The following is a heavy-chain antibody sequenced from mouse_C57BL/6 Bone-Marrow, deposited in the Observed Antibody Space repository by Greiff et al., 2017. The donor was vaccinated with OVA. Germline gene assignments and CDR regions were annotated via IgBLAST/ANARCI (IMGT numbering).Heavy chain of an antibody. CDR1: GFNIKDDY. CDR2: IDPENGDT. V-gene: IGHV14-4*01. CDR3: TSYGNFDY. J-gene: IGHJ2*01. Sequence: EVHLVESGAELVRPGASVKLSCTASGFNIKDDYMHWVKQRPEQGLEWIEWIDPENGDTEYASKFQGKATITADTSSNTAYLQLSSLTSEDTAVYYCTSYGNFDYWGQGTTLTVSS. D-gene: IGHD2-1*01.